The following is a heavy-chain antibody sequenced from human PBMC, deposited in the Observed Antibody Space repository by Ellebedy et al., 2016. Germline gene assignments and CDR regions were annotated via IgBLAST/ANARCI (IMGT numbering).Heavy chain of an antibody. V-gene: IGHV1-3*01. D-gene: IGHD5-18*01. CDR3: AREGTAMVPFDY. J-gene: IGHJ4*02. Sequence: ASVKVSXXASGYTFTSYAMHWVRQAPGQRLEWMGWINAGNGNTKYSQKFQGRVTITRDTSASTAYMELSSLRSEDTAVYYCAREGTAMVPFDYWGQGTLVTVSS. CDR1: GYTFTSYA. CDR2: INAGNGNT.